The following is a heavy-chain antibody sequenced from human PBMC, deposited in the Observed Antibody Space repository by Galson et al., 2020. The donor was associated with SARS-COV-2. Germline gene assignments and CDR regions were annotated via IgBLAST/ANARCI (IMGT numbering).Heavy chain of an antibody. V-gene: IGHV4-30-2*01. J-gene: IGHJ4*02. CDR1: GGSTNSGGYS. Sequence: ASETLSLTCAVSGGSTNSGGYSWTWIRQPPAEGLEWIGYIYASGQTFYNPSLKSRVILSVDGSKSQASLKLRSVTAADTAVYYCARDVTAAGTLDFWGRGSLVTVSS. CDR2: IYASGQT. D-gene: IGHD6-13*01. CDR3: ARDVTAAGTLDF.